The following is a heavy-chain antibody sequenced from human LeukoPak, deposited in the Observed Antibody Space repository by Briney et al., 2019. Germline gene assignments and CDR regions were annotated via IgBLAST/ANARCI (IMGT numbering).Heavy chain of an antibody. CDR1: GYTVTSYG. CDR2: ISAYNGNT. V-gene: IGHV1-18*04. D-gene: IGHD3-10*01. CDR3: ARGQLTMVHRSGLRYFDY. Sequence: GASVKVSCKASGYTVTSYGISWVRQAPGQGLEWMGWISAYNGNTNYAQQLQGRVTMTTDTSTSTAYMELRSLRSDDTAVYYCARGQLTMVHRSGLRYFDYWGQGTLVTVSS. J-gene: IGHJ4*02.